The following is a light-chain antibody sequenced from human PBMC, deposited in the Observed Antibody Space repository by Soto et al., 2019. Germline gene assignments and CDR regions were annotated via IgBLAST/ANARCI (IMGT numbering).Light chain of an antibody. J-gene: IGKJ1*01. Sequence: NQMTQSPSSLSASVGDRVTITCRASQSISSYLNWYQQKPGKAPKLLIYAASSLQSGVPSRFSGSGSGTEFTLTISSLQPDDFATYYCQHYNSYSEAFGQGTKVDIK. CDR3: QHYNSYSEA. CDR2: AAS. CDR1: QSISSY. V-gene: IGKV1-39*01.